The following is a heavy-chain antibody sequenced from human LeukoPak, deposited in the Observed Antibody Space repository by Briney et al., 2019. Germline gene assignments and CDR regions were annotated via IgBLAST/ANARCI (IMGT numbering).Heavy chain of an antibody. Sequence: PGRSLRLSCAASGFTFSSYAMHWVRQAPGKGLEWVALISYDGSHKYYADSVKGRFTISRDNSKNTLYLQMNSLRAEDTAVYYCAREGLRDSFCSGGSCDRPSVRYAFDIWGQGTMVTVSS. V-gene: IGHV3-30*04. CDR3: AREGLRDSFCSGGSCDRPSVRYAFDI. D-gene: IGHD2-15*01. CDR1: GFTFSSYA. J-gene: IGHJ3*02. CDR2: ISYDGSHK.